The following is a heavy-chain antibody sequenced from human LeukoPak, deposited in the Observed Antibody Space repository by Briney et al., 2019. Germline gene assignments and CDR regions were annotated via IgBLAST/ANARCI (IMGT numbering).Heavy chain of an antibody. V-gene: IGHV1-46*01. D-gene: IGHD3-10*01. J-gene: IGHJ4*02. CDR2: INSGDGGR. CDR1: GYTFTSYG. CDR3: AREWGPGSSWYFDF. Sequence: ASVKVSCKASGYTFTSYGISWVRQAPGQGLEWMGAINSGDGGRTLPQKFQGRITLTRDTSTNTVYMELSSLRSEDTAIYYCAREWGPGSSWYFDFWGQGTVVTVSS.